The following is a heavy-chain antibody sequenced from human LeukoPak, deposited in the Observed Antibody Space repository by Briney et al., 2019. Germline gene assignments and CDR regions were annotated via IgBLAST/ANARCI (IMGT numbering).Heavy chain of an antibody. CDR1: GFTFSSYG. CDR2: IWYDGSNK. D-gene: IGHD2-15*01. V-gene: IGHV3-33*01. CDR3: ARAEDIDDPGPFQH. J-gene: IGHJ1*01. Sequence: GGSLRLSCAASGFTFSSYGMHGVRQAPGKGLEWVAVIWYDGSNKYYADSVKGRFTISRDNSKNTLYLQMNSLRAEDTAVYYCARAEDIDDPGPFQHWGQGTLVTVSS.